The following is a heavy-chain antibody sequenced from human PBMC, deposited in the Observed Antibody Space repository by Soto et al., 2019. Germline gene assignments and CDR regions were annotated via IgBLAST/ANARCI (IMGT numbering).Heavy chain of an antibody. CDR3: ARRGYLSDRAYYEVGSGPSHYGMDV. CDR2: MNPNSGNT. V-gene: IGHV1-8*01. D-gene: IGHD3-3*01. J-gene: IGHJ6*02. Sequence: EASVNVSFNASGYTFTSYDINWVRQATVQCLEWMGWMNPNSGNTGYSQKIQGRVTMTRNTSISTAYMELSRLRSEDKAVYYCARRGYLSDRAYYEVGSGPSHYGMDVWGQGTTVTVYS. CDR1: GYTFTSYD.